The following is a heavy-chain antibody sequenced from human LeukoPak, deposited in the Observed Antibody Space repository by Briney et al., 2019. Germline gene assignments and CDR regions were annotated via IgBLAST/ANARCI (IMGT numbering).Heavy chain of an antibody. CDR3: ARVRGSYYPLDY. Sequence: SETLSLTCTVSGGSISSYYWSWIRQPPGKGLEWIGYIYYSGSTNYNPSLKSRVTISVDTSKNQFSLKLSSVTAADTAVYYCARVRGSYYPLDYWGQGTLVTVSS. CDR2: IYYSGST. CDR1: GGSISSYY. V-gene: IGHV4-59*01. J-gene: IGHJ4*02. D-gene: IGHD1-26*01.